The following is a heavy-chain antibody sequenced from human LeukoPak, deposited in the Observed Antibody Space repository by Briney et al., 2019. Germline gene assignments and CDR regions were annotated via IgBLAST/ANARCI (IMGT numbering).Heavy chain of an antibody. CDR1: GYSIIRDNW. D-gene: IGHD3-10*01. Sequence: SDTLSLTCAVSGYSIIRDNWWGWIRQPPGKGLEWIRYIWYSRRGFYNPSLKSRVTMSVDTSKNQFSLQLRSVTAVDTAVYYCARRFSGVVSGVTFDLWGQGTMVTVSS. V-gene: IGHV4-28*01. CDR2: IWYSRRG. CDR3: ARRFSGVVSGVTFDL. J-gene: IGHJ3*01.